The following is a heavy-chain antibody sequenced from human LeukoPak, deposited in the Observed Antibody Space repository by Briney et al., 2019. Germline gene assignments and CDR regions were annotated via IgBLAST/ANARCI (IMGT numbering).Heavy chain of an antibody. CDR2: IVVGSGNT. CDR3: AADTWLLNEDPDYYYYYYMDV. D-gene: IGHD3-22*01. J-gene: IGHJ6*03. CDR1: GFTFTSSA. Sequence: ASVKVSCKASGFTFTSSAMQWVRQARGQCLEWMGWIVVGSGNTNYAQKFQERVTITRDMSTSTAYMELSSLRSEDTAVYYCAADTWLLNEDPDYYYYYYMDVWGKGTTVTVSS. V-gene: IGHV1-58*02.